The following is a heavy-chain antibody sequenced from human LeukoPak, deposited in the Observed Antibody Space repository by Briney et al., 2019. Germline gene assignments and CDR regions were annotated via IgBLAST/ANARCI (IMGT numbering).Heavy chain of an antibody. V-gene: IGHV4-59*01. CDR3: ARVAMTTVTEYYFDY. D-gene: IGHD4-17*01. J-gene: IGHJ4*02. CDR1: GGSISSYY. Sequence: SETLSLTCTVSGGSISSYYWSWIRQPPGKGLEWIGYIYYSGSTNYNPSLKSRVTISVDTSKNQFSLKLSSVTAADTAVYYCARVAMTTVTEYYFDYWGQGTLVTVSS. CDR2: IYYSGST.